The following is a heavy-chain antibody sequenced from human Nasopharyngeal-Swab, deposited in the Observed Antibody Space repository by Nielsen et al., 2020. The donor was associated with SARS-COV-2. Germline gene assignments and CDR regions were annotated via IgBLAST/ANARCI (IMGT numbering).Heavy chain of an antibody. CDR3: ARQDVVVPAAKSKKYYMDV. Sequence: SVKVSCKASGGIFSSYAISWVRQAPGQGLEWMGGIIPIFGTANYAQKFQGRVTITADESTSTAYMELSSLRSEDTAVYYCARQDVVVPAAKSKKYYMDVWGKGTTVTVSS. V-gene: IGHV1-69*13. CDR2: IIPIFGTA. J-gene: IGHJ6*03. CDR1: GGIFSSYA. D-gene: IGHD2-2*01.